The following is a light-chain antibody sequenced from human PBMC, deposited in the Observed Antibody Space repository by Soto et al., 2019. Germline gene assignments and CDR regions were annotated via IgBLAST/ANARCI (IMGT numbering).Light chain of an antibody. V-gene: IGLV2-14*03. Sequence: QSALTQPASVSGSPGQSITISCTGTSSDVGGYNYVSWYQQHPGQAPKLVTFDVTHRPPGISDRFSGSKSANTASLTISGLQAADEAFYYCSSYTTRSTLVFGGGTKVTVL. CDR3: SSYTTRSTLV. CDR1: SSDVGGYNY. J-gene: IGLJ2*01. CDR2: DVT.